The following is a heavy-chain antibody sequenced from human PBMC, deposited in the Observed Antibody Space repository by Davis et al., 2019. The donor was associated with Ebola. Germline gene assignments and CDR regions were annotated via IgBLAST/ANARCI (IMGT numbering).Heavy chain of an antibody. V-gene: IGHV4-34*01. CDR3: ARGERSPDYTDY. Sequence: SETLSLTCAVYGGSFSGYYWSWIRQPPGKGLEWIGEINHSGSTNYNPSLKSRVTISVDTSKNQFSLKLSSVTAADTAVYYCARGERSPDYTDYWGQGTLVTVSS. J-gene: IGHJ4*02. CDR2: INHSGST. D-gene: IGHD1-26*01. CDR1: GGSFSGYY.